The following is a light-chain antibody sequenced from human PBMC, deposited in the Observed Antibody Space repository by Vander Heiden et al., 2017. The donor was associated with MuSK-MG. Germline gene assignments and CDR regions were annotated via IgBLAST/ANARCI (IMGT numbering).Light chain of an antibody. J-gene: IGKJ5*01. CDR2: DAS. V-gene: IGKV1-39*01. Sequence: DIQMTQSPSSLSASVGDRVTISCRASQTISNYLNWYQQKPGNAPKVLIYDASSLQSGVPSRFSGSGSGTDFTLTISGLQTEDFATYYCQQSDSTPITFGQGTRLEIK. CDR1: QTISNY. CDR3: QQSDSTPIT.